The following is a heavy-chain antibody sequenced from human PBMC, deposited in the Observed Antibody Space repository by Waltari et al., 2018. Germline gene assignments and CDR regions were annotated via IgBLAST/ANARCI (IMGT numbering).Heavy chain of an antibody. Sequence: ELQLVESGGGLVQPGRSLKLSCSASGFVFNNYWMCWVRQAPGKGLEWVANINQYGSEEHYVDSAKGRFTISRDNAKNAVYLQMNSLSAGDTSVYYCARGDSWAFDIWGQ. J-gene: IGHJ3*02. CDR1: GFVFNNYW. V-gene: IGHV3-7*01. D-gene: IGHD4-4*01. CDR3: ARGDSWAFDI. CDR2: INQYGSEE.